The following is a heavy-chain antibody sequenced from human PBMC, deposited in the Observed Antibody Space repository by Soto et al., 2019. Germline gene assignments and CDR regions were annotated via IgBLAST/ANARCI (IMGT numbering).Heavy chain of an antibody. V-gene: IGHV3-53*01. CDR2: IYSGDRT. CDR1: GFTVSSNY. CDR3: ARDQYGSGTYYHYSYGIDV. Sequence: PGGSLRLSCAASGFTVSSNYMSWVRQAPGKGLELVSVIYSGDRTYYADSVKGRFTISRGNSKNTRYLQVYSRRAEDTAVYYCARDQYGSGTYYHYSYGIDVCRRGTTVTVSS. J-gene: IGHJ6*02. D-gene: IGHD3-10*01.